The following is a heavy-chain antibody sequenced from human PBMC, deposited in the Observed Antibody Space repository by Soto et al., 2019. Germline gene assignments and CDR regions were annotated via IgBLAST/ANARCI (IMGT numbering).Heavy chain of an antibody. D-gene: IGHD3-3*01. J-gene: IGHJ3*02. V-gene: IGHV4-59*01. CDR2: IYHSGNT. CDR1: GGSLSDYY. CDR3: VRDRGYWSGRDAFDI. Sequence: QVQLQESGPGLVKPSETLSLTCAVSGGSLSDYYWRWIRQPPGKGLEWIGYIYHSGNTNYNPSLKSRVTISLDRPKNLYSLKLRSVTAADTAVYYCVRDRGYWSGRDAFDIWGLGTMVTVSS.